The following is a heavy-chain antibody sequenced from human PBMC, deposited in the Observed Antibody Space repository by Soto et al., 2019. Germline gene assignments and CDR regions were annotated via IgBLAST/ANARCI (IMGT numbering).Heavy chain of an antibody. Sequence: ASVKVSCKASGYTFTSYDINWVRQATGQGLEWMGWMNPNSGNTGYAQKFQGRVTMTRNTSTSTAYMELISLRSEDTAVYYCARRGCTNGVCYTTYPPYYYGMDVWGQGTTVTVSS. CDR3: ARRGCTNGVCYTTYPPYYYGMDV. V-gene: IGHV1-8*01. J-gene: IGHJ6*02. CDR1: GYTFTSYD. D-gene: IGHD2-8*01. CDR2: MNPNSGNT.